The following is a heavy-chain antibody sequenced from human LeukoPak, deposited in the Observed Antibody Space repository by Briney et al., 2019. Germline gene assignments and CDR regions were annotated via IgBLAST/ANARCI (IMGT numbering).Heavy chain of an antibody. CDR3: ARVRLWFGEFADAFDI. V-gene: IGHV1-24*01. J-gene: IGHJ3*02. D-gene: IGHD3-10*01. CDR1: GYTFTELS. CDR2: FDPEDGET. Sequence: ASVKVSCKVSGYTFTELSMHWVRQAPGKGLEWMGGFDPEDGETIYAQKFQGRVTMTEDTSTDTAYMALSSLRSEDTAVYCCARVRLWFGEFADAFDIWGQGTMVTVSS.